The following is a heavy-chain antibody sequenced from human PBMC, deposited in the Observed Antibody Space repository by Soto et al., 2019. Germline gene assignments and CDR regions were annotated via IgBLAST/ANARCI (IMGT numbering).Heavy chain of an antibody. CDR1: GGSISSSSYY. CDR3: ARHMGYCSSTSCLNWFDP. J-gene: IGHJ5*02. V-gene: IGHV4-39*01. D-gene: IGHD2-2*01. CDR2: IYYSGST. Sequence: QLQLQESGPGLVKPSETLSLTCTVSGGSISSSSYYWGWIRQPPGKGLEWIGSIYYSGSTYYNPSLKSRVTISVDTSKNQFSLKLSCVTAADTAVYYCARHMGYCSSTSCLNWFDPWGQGTLVTVAS.